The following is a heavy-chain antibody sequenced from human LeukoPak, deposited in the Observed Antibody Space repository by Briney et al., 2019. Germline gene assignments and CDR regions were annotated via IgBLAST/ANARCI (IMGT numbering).Heavy chain of an antibody. CDR1: GFTFSSYA. V-gene: IGHV3-23*01. Sequence: PGGSLRLSCAASGFTFSSYAMSWVRQAPGKGLEWVSAISGSGGSTYYADSVKGRFTISRDNSKNTLYLQMNSLRAEDTAVYYCAKSPFGSGSYYLDYWGQGTLVTVSS. CDR2: ISGSGGST. CDR3: AKSPFGSGSYYLDY. D-gene: IGHD3-10*01. J-gene: IGHJ4*02.